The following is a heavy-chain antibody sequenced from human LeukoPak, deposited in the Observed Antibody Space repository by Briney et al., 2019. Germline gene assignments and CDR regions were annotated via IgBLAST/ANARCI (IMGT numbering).Heavy chain of an antibody. CDR2: ISSSGKYV. D-gene: IGHD6-6*01. CDR3: ARDRYDSSVGGMDV. V-gene: IGHV3-21*06. CDR1: GFGTSTCS. J-gene: IGHJ6*02. Sequence: SGGSLRLSCSAAGFGTSTCSMNWVGQAPGKGLEWVSSISSSGKYVYYGDSVKGRFTLSRDDAKNELYLQMNSLRAEDTALYYCARDRYDSSVGGMDVWGQGTTVTVSS.